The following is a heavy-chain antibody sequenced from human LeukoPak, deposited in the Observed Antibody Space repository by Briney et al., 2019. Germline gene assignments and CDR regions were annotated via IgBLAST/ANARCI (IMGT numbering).Heavy chain of an antibody. V-gene: IGHV1-8*01. CDR1: GYTFSNYD. CDR2: MSPKSGST. CDR3: ARSLEYCTAPTCYTRYYFDS. D-gene: IGHD2-2*02. J-gene: IGHJ4*02. Sequence: ASVKVSFKASGYTFSNYDINWVRQATGQGLEWMAWMSPKSGSTGYAQKFEDRVTMTTNTSISTPYMDLTGLRSQATAIYYCARSLEYCTAPTCYTRYYFDSWGRGTLVTVSS.